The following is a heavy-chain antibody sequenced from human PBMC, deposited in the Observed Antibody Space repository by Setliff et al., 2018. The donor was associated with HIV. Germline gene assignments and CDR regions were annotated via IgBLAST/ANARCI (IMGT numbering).Heavy chain of an antibody. V-gene: IGHV1-69*13. CDR1: GGTFSGYA. Sequence: GASVKVSCKDPGGTFSGYAFSWVRQAPGQGFEWMGGSIPVFGTVNYAQKFLGRATITADESTNTSYMELTSLRSEDTAVYFCARDSHCSGPSCYSGGQFFDYWGQGTLVTVSS. CDR3: ARDSHCSGPSCYSGGQFFDY. J-gene: IGHJ4*02. CDR2: SIPVFGTV. D-gene: IGHD2-15*01.